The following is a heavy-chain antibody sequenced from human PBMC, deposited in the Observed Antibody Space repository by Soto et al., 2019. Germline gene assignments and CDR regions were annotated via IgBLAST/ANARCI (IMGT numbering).Heavy chain of an antibody. CDR2: IYYSGST. J-gene: IGHJ6*03. CDR3: ARHGAILWFGELLSHYYMDV. V-gene: IGHV4-59*08. D-gene: IGHD3-10*01. Sequence: SETLSLTCTVSGGSISSYYWSWIRQPPGKGLEWIGYIYYSGSTNYNPSLKSRVTISVDTSKNQFSLKLSSVTAADTAVYYCARHGAILWFGELLSHYYMDVWGKGTTVTVSS. CDR1: GGSISSYY.